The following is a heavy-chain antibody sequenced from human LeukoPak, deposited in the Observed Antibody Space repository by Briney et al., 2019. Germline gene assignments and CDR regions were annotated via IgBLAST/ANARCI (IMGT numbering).Heavy chain of an antibody. CDR3: AREPYGSGSYGAFDI. CDR1: GFTFDDYG. D-gene: IGHD3-10*01. V-gene: IGHV3-20*04. Sequence: GGSLRLSCAASGFTFDDYGMSWVRQAPGKGLEWVSGINWSGGSTGYADSVKGRFTISRDNAKNSLYLQMNSLRAEDTALYYCAREPYGSGSYGAFDIWGQGTMVTVSS. CDR2: INWSGGST. J-gene: IGHJ3*02.